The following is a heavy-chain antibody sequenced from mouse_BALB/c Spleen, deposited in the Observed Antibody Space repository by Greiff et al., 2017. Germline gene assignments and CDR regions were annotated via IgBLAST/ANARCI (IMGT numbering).Heavy chain of an antibody. CDR1: GFNIKDTY. CDR3: ARSLYYGYDRGYFDV. J-gene: IGHJ1*01. CDR2: IDPANGNT. V-gene: IGHV14-3*02. Sequence: SGAELVKPGASVKLSCTASGFNIKDTYMHWVKQRPEQGLEWIGRIDPANGNTKYDPKFQGKATITADTSSNTAYLQLSSLTSEDTAVYYCARSLYYGYDRGYFDVWGAGTTVTVSS. D-gene: IGHD2-2*01.